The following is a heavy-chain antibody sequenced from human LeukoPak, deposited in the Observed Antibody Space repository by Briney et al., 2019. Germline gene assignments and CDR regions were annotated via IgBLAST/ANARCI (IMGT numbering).Heavy chain of an antibody. D-gene: IGHD3-9*01. CDR3: ARDVSYYDILTGYYHYGMDV. V-gene: IGHV4-59*01. CDR1: GGSISSYY. J-gene: IGHJ6*02. CDR2: IYYSGST. Sequence: SETLSLTCTVSGGSISSYYWSWIRQPPGKGLEWIGYIYYSGSTNYNPSLKSRVTISVDTSKNQFSQKLSSVTAADTAVYYCARDVSYYDILTGYYHYGMDVWGQGTTVTVSS.